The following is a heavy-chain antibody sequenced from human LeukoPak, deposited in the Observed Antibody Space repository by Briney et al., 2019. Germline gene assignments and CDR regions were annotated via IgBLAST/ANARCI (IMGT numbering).Heavy chain of an antibody. V-gene: IGHV3-9*01. J-gene: IGHJ4*02. CDR1: GFTFDDYA. D-gene: IGHD6-19*01. CDR3: TRDDAVGGGYLDY. CDR2: ISWNSGSI. Sequence: GRSLRLSCAASGFTFDDYAMHWVRQAPGKGLEWVSGISWNSGSIGYADSVKGRFTISRDNAKNSLYLQMNSLRAEDTAIYYCTRDDAVGGGYLDYWGQGVLVTVSS.